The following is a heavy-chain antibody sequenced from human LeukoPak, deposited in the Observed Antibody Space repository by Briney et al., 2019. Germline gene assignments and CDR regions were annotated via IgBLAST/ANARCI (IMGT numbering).Heavy chain of an antibody. CDR3: ARASGWYRELNY. Sequence: SETLSLTCTVSGGSISSYYWSWIRQPPGKGLEWIGYIYYSGSTNYNPSLKSRVTISVDTSKNQLSLKLSSVTAADTAVYYCARASGWYRELNYWGQGTLVTVSS. J-gene: IGHJ4*02. V-gene: IGHV4-59*01. CDR1: GGSISSYY. D-gene: IGHD6-19*01. CDR2: IYYSGST.